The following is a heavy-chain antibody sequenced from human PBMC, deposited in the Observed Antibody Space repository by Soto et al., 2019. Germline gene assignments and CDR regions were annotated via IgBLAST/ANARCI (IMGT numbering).Heavy chain of an antibody. CDR1: RFTFSSYS. D-gene: IGHD5-18*01. CDR2: ISSSSRTI. V-gene: IGHV3-48*02. Sequence: PGGSLRLSCAASRFTFSSYSMNWVRQAPGKGLEWDSYISSSSRTIYYAESVKGRLTISRDNAKNSLYLQMNSLGDEDTAGYYCAPVSVDRAMKHRFGMGVGGQGTRV. J-gene: IGHJ6*02. CDR3: APVSVDRAMKHRFGMGV.